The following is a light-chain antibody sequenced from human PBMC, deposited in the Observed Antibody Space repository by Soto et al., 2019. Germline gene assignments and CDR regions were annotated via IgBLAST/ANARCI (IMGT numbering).Light chain of an antibody. CDR1: TGAVTSDSY. Sequence: QTVLTQDPSRKIAPRGALTLTCASSTGAVTSDSYPSWFQQKPGQAPRALIYTISNKHSWTPARFSGSLLGGKAALTLSDVQPGDEAAYFCLLYYDGAHVFGPGTKVTVL. CDR2: TIS. CDR3: LLYYDGAHV. V-gene: IGLV7-43*01. J-gene: IGLJ1*01.